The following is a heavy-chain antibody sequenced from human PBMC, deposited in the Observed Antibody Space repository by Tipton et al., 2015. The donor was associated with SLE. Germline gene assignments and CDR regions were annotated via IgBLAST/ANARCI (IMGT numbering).Heavy chain of an antibody. J-gene: IGHJ4*02. V-gene: IGHV4-59*11. D-gene: IGHD3-3*02. CDR3: ARDKSSHSKYILDY. Sequence: TLSLTCTLSGGSITSHYWSWIRQPPGKGLEWIGYIYLGSSNYNPSLKSRVTISVDTSKNQFSLNLTSVTVADTAVYYCARDKSSHSKYILDYWGQGTLVTVSS. CDR2: IYLGSS. CDR1: GGSITSHY.